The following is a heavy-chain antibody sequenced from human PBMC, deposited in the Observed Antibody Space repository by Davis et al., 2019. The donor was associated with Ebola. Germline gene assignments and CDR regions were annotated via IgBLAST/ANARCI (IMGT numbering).Heavy chain of an antibody. J-gene: IGHJ5*02. Sequence: SETLSLTCTVSGASISDANYFWAWIRQPPGKGLEWIGSVFYSGTPYYNPSLKSRVTMSVDTSKNQFSVRLRSLTAADTGVYYCAREETRGSIAGWFDPWGQGTLVTVSS. CDR3: AREETRGSIAGWFDP. D-gene: IGHD2-21*01. CDR2: VFYSGTP. V-gene: IGHV4-39*02. CDR1: GASISDANYF.